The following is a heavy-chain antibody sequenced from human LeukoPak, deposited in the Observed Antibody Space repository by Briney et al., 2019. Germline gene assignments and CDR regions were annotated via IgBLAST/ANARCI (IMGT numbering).Heavy chain of an antibody. D-gene: IGHD4-23*01. J-gene: IGHJ4*02. Sequence: GGSLRLSCAAPGFTFSSYVMHWVRQAPGKGLEWVSVISYDGTNKYYADSVKGRFTISRDNSKNTLYLQMNSLRAEDTAVYYCARDYGGNSGHFDYWGQGTLVTVSS. CDR3: ARDYGGNSGHFDY. CDR2: ISYDGTNK. CDR1: GFTFSSYV. V-gene: IGHV3-30-3*01.